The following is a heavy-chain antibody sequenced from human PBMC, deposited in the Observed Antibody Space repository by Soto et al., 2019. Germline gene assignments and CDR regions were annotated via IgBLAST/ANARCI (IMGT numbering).Heavy chain of an antibody. Sequence: SVKVSCKASGGTFSSYAISWVRQAPGQGLEWMGGIIPIFGTANYAQKFQGRVTITADESTSTAYMELSSLRSEDTAVYYCARRYCSSTSCYLEGYNWFDPWGQGTMVTVSS. CDR1: GGTFSSYA. CDR3: ARRYCSSTSCYLEGYNWFDP. J-gene: IGHJ5*02. D-gene: IGHD2-2*01. V-gene: IGHV1-69*13. CDR2: IIPIFGTA.